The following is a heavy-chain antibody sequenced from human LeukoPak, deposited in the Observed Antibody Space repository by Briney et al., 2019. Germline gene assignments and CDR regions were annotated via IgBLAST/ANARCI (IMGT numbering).Heavy chain of an antibody. CDR2: INHSGST. J-gene: IGHJ4*02. Sequence: SETLSLTCAVYGGSFSGYYWSWIRQPPGKGLEWIGEINHSGSTNYNPSLKSRVTISVDTSKNQFSLKLSSVTAADTAVYYCAITRGWYKGEPFDYWGQGTLVTVSS. D-gene: IGHD6-19*01. CDR1: GGSFSGYY. CDR3: AITRGWYKGEPFDY. V-gene: IGHV4-34*01.